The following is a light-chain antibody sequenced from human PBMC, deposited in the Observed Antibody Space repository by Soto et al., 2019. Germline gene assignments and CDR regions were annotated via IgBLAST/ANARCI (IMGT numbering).Light chain of an antibody. V-gene: IGKV3-20*01. CDR3: QQYNNWPRT. J-gene: IGKJ1*01. CDR1: QTISGNY. Sequence: EIVLTQSPGTLSLSPLERATLYSTASQTISGNYLAWYQQKPGQAPRLLIYGASNRATGIPERFSGSGSGTDFTLTISRLEPKDSAMYYCQQYNNWPRTFGQGTKVDIK. CDR2: GAS.